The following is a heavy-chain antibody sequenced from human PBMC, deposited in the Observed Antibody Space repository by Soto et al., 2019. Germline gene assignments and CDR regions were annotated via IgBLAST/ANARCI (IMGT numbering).Heavy chain of an antibody. CDR3: AKCDGDWNVYFHY. CDR1: GFTFSNYA. V-gene: IGHV3-23*01. Sequence: EVELLESGGGLVQPGGSLRLSCAASGFTFSNYAMSWVRQTPGKGLEWVSVISGSGDRTYNADSVKGRFTISRDNSKNTLFLQMNSLGAEDTAVYYCAKCDGDWNVYFHYWGQGTLVTVSS. J-gene: IGHJ4*02. CDR2: ISGSGDRT. D-gene: IGHD1-1*01.